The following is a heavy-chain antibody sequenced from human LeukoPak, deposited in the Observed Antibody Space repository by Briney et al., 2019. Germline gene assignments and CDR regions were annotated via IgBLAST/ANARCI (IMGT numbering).Heavy chain of an antibody. CDR2: ISSSSSTI. Sequence: PGGSLRLSCAASGFTFSNAWISWVRQAPGKGLEWVSYISSSSSTIYYADSVKGRFTISRDNAKNSLYLQMNSLRAEDTAVYYCAELGITMIGGVWGKGTTVTISS. J-gene: IGHJ6*04. CDR1: GFTFSNAW. V-gene: IGHV3-48*01. CDR3: AELGITMIGGV. D-gene: IGHD3-10*02.